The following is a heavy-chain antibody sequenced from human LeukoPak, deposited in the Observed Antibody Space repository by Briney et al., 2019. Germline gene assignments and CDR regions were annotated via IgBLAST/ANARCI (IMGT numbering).Heavy chain of an antibody. CDR1: GFTFSSYS. J-gene: IGHJ1*01. CDR3: AGGYSSSAEYFQH. D-gene: IGHD6-6*01. V-gene: IGHV3-48*04. Sequence: SGGSLRLSCAASGFTFSSYSMNWVRQAPGKGLEWVSYISSSSSTIYYADSVKGRFTISRDNAKNSLYLQMNSLRAEDTAVYYCAGGYSSSAEYFQHWGQGTLVTVSS. CDR2: ISSSSSTI.